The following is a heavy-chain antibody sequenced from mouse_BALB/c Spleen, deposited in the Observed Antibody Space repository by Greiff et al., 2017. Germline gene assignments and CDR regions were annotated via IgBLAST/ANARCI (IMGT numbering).Heavy chain of an antibody. Sequence: EVQVVESGGGLVQPGGSLKLSCAASGFTFSSYTMSWVRQTPEKRLEWVAYISNGGGSTYYPDTVKGRFTISRDNAKNTLYLQMSSLKSEDTAMYYCARHGSSSAWFAYWGQGTLVTVSA. CDR3: ARHGSSSAWFAY. V-gene: IGHV5-12-2*01. CDR2: ISNGGGST. D-gene: IGHD1-1*01. J-gene: IGHJ3*01. CDR1: GFTFSSYT.